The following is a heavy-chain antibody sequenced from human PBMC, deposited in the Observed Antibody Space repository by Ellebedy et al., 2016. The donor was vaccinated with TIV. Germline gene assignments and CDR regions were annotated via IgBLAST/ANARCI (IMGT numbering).Heavy chain of an antibody. D-gene: IGHD1-1*01. CDR3: TRDALTNWDY. V-gene: IGHV3-30*03. J-gene: IGHJ4*02. Sequence: PGGSLRLSCAASGFTFSSYGMHWVRQAPGKGLEWVAFISYDGTNKYYADSVKGRFTISRDNSKNTLVLQMNSLRADDTAIYYCTRDALTNWDYWGQGTQVTVSS. CDR2: ISYDGTNK. CDR1: GFTFSSYG.